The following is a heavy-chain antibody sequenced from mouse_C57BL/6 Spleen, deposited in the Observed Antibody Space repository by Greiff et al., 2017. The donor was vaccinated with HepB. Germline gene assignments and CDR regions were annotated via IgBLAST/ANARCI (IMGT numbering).Heavy chain of an antibody. V-gene: IGHV3-6*01. CDR2: ISYDGSN. D-gene: IGHD2-4*01. CDR3: ARGDYDESMDY. CDR1: GYSITSGYY. J-gene: IGHJ4*01. Sequence: DVKLQESGPGLVKPSQSLSLTCSVTGYSITSGYYWNWIRQFPGNKLEWMGYISYDGSNNYNPSLKNRISITRDTSKNQFFLKLNSVTTEDTATYYCARGDYDESMDYWGQGTSVTVSS.